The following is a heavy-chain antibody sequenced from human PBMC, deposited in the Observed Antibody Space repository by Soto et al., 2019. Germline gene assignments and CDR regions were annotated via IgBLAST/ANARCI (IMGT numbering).Heavy chain of an antibody. V-gene: IGHV1-3*01. CDR1: GYTFTSYA. J-gene: IGHJ4*02. Sequence: ASVKVSCKASGYTFTSYAMHWVRQAPGQRLEWMGWINAGNGNTKYSQKFQGRVTITRDTSASTAYMELSSLRSEDTAVYYCAILYCSGGSCYRFDYWGQGTLVTVSS. D-gene: IGHD2-15*01. CDR3: AILYCSGGSCYRFDY. CDR2: INAGNGNT.